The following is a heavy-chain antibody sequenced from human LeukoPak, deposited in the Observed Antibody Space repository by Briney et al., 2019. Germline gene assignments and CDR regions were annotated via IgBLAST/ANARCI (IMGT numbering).Heavy chain of an antibody. Sequence: GGSLRLSCAASGFTFSSYGMHWVRQAPGKGLEWEAFIRFDGSNKYYADSVRGQFTISRDNSKNTLYLQMNSLRAEDTAVYYCAKDRSSRGALDYWGQGTLVTVSS. D-gene: IGHD6-13*01. CDR2: IRFDGSNK. V-gene: IGHV3-30*02. CDR3: AKDRSSRGALDY. CDR1: GFTFSSYG. J-gene: IGHJ4*02.